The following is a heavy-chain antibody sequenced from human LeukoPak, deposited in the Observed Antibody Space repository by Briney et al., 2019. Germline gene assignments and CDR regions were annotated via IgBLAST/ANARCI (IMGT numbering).Heavy chain of an antibody. D-gene: IGHD4-17*01. CDR3: SKGAYGDYHFDC. CDR1: GFTFNNAW. V-gene: IGHV3-15*01. Sequence: GGSLRHSCTASGFTFNNAWMTWVRRAPGKGLEWVGRIKSKTDGGTTDYAASVKGRFTISRDDSKNMLYLQMNSLETEDSALYYCSKGAYGDYHFDCWGQGTLVSVSS. CDR2: IKSKTDGGTT. J-gene: IGHJ4*02.